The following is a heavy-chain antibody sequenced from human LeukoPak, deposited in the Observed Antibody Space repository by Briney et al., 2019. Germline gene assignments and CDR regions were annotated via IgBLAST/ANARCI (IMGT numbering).Heavy chain of an antibody. CDR1: GFTFSSYS. J-gene: IGHJ4*02. D-gene: IGHD3-22*01. CDR3: ARVGMRYYDSSGYSDY. CDR2: FSSSSSYI. V-gene: IGHV3-21*01. Sequence: GGSLRLSCAASGFTFSSYSMNWVRQAPGKGLELVSSFSSSSSYIYYADSVKGRFTISRDNAKNSLYLQMNSPRAEDTAVYYCARVGMRYYDSSGYSDYWGQGTLVTVSS.